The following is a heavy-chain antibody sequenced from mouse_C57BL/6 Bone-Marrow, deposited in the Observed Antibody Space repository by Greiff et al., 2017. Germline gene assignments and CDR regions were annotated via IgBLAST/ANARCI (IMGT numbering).Heavy chain of an antibody. V-gene: IGHV1-55*01. CDR3: ARPYYSNYWYFDV. Sequence: QVQLQQPGAELVKPGASVKMSCKASGYTFTSYWITWVKQRPGQGLEWIGDVYPGSGSTNYNEKFKRKATLTVDTSSSTAYMQLSSLTSEDSAVYYCARPYYSNYWYFDVWGTGTTVTVSS. J-gene: IGHJ1*03. CDR2: VYPGSGST. D-gene: IGHD2-5*01. CDR1: GYTFTSYW.